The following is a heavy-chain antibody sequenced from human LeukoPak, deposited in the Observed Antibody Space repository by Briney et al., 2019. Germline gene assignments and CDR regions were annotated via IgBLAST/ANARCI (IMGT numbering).Heavy chain of an antibody. D-gene: IGHD3-22*01. CDR2: IIPIFGTA. V-gene: IGHV1-69*05. CDR3: ARDSEAYYYDSSGYHYFDY. CDR1: GGTFSSYA. J-gene: IGHJ4*02. Sequence: AASVKVSCKASGGTFSSYAISWVRQAPGQGLEWMGGIIPIFGTANYAQKSQGRVTITTDESTSTAYMELSSLRSEDTAVYYCARDSEAYYYDSSGYHYFDYWGQGTLVTVSS.